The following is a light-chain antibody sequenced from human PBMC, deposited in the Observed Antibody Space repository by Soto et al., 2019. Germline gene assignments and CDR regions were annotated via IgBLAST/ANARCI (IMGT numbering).Light chain of an antibody. CDR2: DVS. J-gene: IGLJ1*01. CDR1: SSDVGGYNY. V-gene: IGLV2-14*01. CDR3: SSYTSSSTQV. Sequence: QSVVTQPASVSGSPGRSITISCTGTSSDVGGYNYVSWYQQHPGKAPKLMIYDVSNRPSGVSNRFSGSKSGNTASLTISGLQAEDEAEYYCSSYTSSSTQVFGTGTKLTVL.